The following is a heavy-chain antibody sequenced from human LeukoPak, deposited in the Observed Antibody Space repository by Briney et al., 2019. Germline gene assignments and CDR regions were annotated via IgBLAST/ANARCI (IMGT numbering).Heavy chain of an antibody. D-gene: IGHD3-10*01. J-gene: IGHJ4*02. V-gene: IGHV3-33*01. Sequence: GGSLRLSCAASGFTFSTYGMHWVRQAPGKGLEWLALIWYDGTNKYFADSVKGRFTVSRDNSKNTLFLQMNSLRAEDTAVYYCATHEPNPTMAAPFNYWGPGTQVTVSS. CDR3: ATHEPNPTMAAPFNY. CDR1: GFTFSTYG. CDR2: IWYDGTNK.